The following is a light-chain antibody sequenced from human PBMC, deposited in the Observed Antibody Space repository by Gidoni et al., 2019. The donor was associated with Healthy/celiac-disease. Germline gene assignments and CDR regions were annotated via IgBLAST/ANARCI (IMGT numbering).Light chain of an antibody. CDR1: KLGDKY. Sequence: SYELTQPPSVSVSPGQTASITCSGDKLGDKYACWYQQKPGQSPVLVLYQVSKRPSGIPERFSGSNSGNTATLTISGTQAMDEADYYCQAWDSSTADVVFGGGTKLTVL. V-gene: IGLV3-1*01. J-gene: IGLJ2*01. CDR2: QVS. CDR3: QAWDSSTADVV.